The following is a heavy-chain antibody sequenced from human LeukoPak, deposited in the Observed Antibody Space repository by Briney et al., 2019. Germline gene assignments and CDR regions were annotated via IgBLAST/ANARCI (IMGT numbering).Heavy chain of an antibody. D-gene: IGHD3/OR15-3a*01. J-gene: IGHJ3*02. V-gene: IGHV1-8*03. CDR1: GYTFTSYD. CDR2: MNPNSGNT. Sequence: ASVKVSCKASGYTFTSYDINWVRQATGQGLEWMGWMNPNSGNTGYAQKFQGRVTITRNTSISTAYMELSSLRSEDTAVYYCARVGHTKYDAFDIWGQGTMVTVSS. CDR3: ARVGHTKYDAFDI.